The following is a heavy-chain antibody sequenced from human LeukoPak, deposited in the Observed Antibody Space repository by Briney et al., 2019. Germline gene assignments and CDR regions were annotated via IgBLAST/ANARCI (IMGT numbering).Heavy chain of an antibody. V-gene: IGHV3-30*02. CDR1: GFTFSSYG. Sequence: SGRSLRLSCAASGFTFSSYGMHCVSQAPGKGLEWVALIRYDGSNTYYADSVKGRFTISRDNSKNTLYLQMKSLRAEDTAVYYCAFPGGSGWSFDYWGQGTLVTVSS. J-gene: IGHJ4*02. CDR2: IRYDGSNT. CDR3: AFPGGSGWSFDY. D-gene: IGHD6-19*01.